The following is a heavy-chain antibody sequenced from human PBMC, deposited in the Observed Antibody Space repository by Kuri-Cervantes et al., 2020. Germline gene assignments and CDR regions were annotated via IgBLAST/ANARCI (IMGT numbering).Heavy chain of an antibody. Sequence: GESLKISCAASGFTFSSYGMHWVRQAPGKGLEWVAVISYDGGNKYYADSVKGRFTISRDNSKNTLYLQMNSLRAEDTAVYYCARARITMVRGVHEGWFDPWGQGTLVTVSS. D-gene: IGHD3-10*01. CDR2: ISYDGGNK. J-gene: IGHJ5*02. CDR1: GFTFSSYG. V-gene: IGHV3-30*03. CDR3: ARARITMVRGVHEGWFDP.